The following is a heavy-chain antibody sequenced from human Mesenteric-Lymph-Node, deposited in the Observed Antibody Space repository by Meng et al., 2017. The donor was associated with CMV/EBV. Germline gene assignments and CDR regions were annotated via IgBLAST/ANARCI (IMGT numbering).Heavy chain of an antibody. CDR1: GYSIISGYY. J-gene: IGHJ5*02. V-gene: IGHV4-38-2*02. Sequence: GSLRLSCTVSGYSIISGYYWGWIRQPPGKGLEYIGNIYRSGTTFYYNPSLKSQVTILVDTSKNQFSLKLTSVTAADTAVYYCVKIGYCTRTSCSDNWLGPWGQGILVTVSS. CDR2: IYRSGTT. D-gene: IGHD2-2*01. CDR3: VKIGYCTRTSCSDNWLGP.